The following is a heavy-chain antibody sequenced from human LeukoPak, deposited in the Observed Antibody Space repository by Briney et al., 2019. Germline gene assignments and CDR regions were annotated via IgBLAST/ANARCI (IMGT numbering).Heavy chain of an antibody. V-gene: IGHV3-21*01. CDR1: GFAFNTYT. CDR3: ARDKDYYDSTAYTPFDY. CDR2: ISDTTSFI. Sequence: GGSLRLSCEASGFAFNTYTMNWVRQAPGKGLEWVSTISDTTSFIYYADSVKGRFTISRDNAKNPLYLEMNSLRAEDTAVYFCARDKDYYDSTAYTPFDYWGQGTLVTVSS. D-gene: IGHD3-22*01. J-gene: IGHJ4*02.